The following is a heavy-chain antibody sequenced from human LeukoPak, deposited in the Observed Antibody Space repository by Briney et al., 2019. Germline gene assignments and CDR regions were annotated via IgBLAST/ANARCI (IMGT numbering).Heavy chain of an antibody. CDR1: SGSISSYY. CDR2: IYTSGST. Sequence: SETLSLTCTVSSGSISSYYWSWIRQPAGKGLEWIGRIYTSGSTNYNPSLKSRVTMSVDTSKNQFSLKLSSVTAADTAVYYCAREDPNDYGDYVRPFDYWGQGTLVTVSS. CDR3: AREDPNDYGDYVRPFDY. D-gene: IGHD4-17*01. V-gene: IGHV4-4*07. J-gene: IGHJ4*02.